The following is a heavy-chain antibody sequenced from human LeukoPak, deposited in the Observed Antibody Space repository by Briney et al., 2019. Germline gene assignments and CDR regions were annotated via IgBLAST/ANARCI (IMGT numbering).Heavy chain of an antibody. CDR2: ILYDGSNE. CDR1: GFTFSSYA. Sequence: PGGSLRLSCAASGFTFSSYAMHWVRRAPGKGLEWVAVILYDGSNEFYADSVKGRFTISRDNAKNSLYLQMNSLRAEDTAVYYCARDLAARASPHAFDIWGQGTMVTVSS. J-gene: IGHJ3*02. CDR3: ARDLAARASPHAFDI. V-gene: IGHV3-30-3*01. D-gene: IGHD6-6*01.